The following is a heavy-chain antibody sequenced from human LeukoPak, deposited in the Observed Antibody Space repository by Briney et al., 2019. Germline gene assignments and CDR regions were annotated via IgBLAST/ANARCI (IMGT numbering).Heavy chain of an antibody. Sequence: GASVKVSCKASGYTFTSYYMHWVRQAPGQGLEWMGIINPSGGSTSYAQKFQGRVTMTRDMSTSTVYMELSSLRAEDTAVYYCASPSYYDSSGETLDAFDIWGQGTMVTVSS. V-gene: IGHV1-46*01. J-gene: IGHJ3*02. CDR3: ASPSYYDSSGETLDAFDI. D-gene: IGHD3-22*01. CDR2: INPSGGST. CDR1: GYTFTSYY.